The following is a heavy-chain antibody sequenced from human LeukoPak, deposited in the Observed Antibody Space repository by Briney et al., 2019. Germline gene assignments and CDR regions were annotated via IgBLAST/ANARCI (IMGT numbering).Heavy chain of an antibody. CDR3: ARERTSGWDAFDF. V-gene: IGHV3-74*01. D-gene: IGHD6-19*01. CDR1: GFTFSSFW. Sequence: PGGSLRLSCAACGFTFSSFWMHWVRQAPGKGLVWVSRINSVGSSTSYADSVKGRFTISRDNAKNTLYLQMNSLRAEDTAVYYCARERTSGWDAFDFWGQGTLVTVSS. J-gene: IGHJ4*02. CDR2: INSVGSST.